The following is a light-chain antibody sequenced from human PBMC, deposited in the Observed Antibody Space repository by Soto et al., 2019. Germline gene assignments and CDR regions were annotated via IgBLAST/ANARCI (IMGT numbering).Light chain of an antibody. Sequence: HSVLTQPPSASGTPGQRVIMSCSGSSSNIGSKTVNWYQHVPGTTPKLLVYSDNQRPSGVPDRFSGSKSGTSASLAISGLQSEDEADYYCAAWDDSLRVVFGGGTKVTVL. J-gene: IGLJ3*02. CDR2: SDN. V-gene: IGLV1-44*01. CDR3: AAWDDSLRVV. CDR1: SSNIGSKT.